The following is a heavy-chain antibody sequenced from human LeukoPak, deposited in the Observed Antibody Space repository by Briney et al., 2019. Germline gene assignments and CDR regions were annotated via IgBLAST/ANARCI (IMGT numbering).Heavy chain of an antibody. CDR2: INPSGGST. V-gene: IGHV1-46*01. CDR3: SRGSEEVELAY. Sequence: ASVKVSCRTSGYTFTGYYMHWVRQAPGQGLEWMGIINPSGGSTNYAQKFQGRVTMTRDTSTSTVHMELSSLRPEDTAVYYCSRGSEEVELAYWGQGTLVTVSS. CDR1: GYTFTGYY. J-gene: IGHJ4*02.